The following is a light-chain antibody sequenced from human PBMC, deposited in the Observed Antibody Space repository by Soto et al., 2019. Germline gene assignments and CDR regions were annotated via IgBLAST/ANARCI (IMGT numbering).Light chain of an antibody. V-gene: IGKV4-1*01. CDR2: WAS. CDR3: QQYYSTPIT. J-gene: IGKJ5*01. Sequence: DIVMTQSPDSLAVSLGERTTINCKSSQSVLYRSNNKNYLASYQQKPGQPPKLLIYWASTRESGVPDRFSGSGSGTDFTLTISSLQAEDVAVYYCQQYYSTPITFGQGTRLEIK. CDR1: QSVLYRSNNKNY.